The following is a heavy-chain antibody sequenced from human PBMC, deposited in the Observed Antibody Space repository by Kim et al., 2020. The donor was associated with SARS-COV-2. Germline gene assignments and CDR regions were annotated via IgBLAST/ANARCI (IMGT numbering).Heavy chain of an antibody. J-gene: IGHJ4*01. D-gene: IGHD3-10*01. Sequence: DSVRGRFTISRENAKNSLYLQMNSLRAGDTAVYYCARAIPLIRGVNYFDLWGHGTLVTVSS. V-gene: IGHV3-13*01. CDR3: ARAIPLIRGVNYFDL.